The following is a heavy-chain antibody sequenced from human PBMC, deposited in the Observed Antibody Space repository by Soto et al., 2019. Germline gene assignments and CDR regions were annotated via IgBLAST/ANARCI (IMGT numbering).Heavy chain of an antibody. D-gene: IGHD3-9*01. CDR2: ISAYNGNT. CDR1: GYTFTSYG. J-gene: IGHJ4*02. Sequence: QVQLVQSGAEVKKPGASVKVSCKASGYTFTSYGISWVRQAPGQGLEWMGRISAYNGNTNYAQKLQGRVTMTTDTSTSTAYMELRSLRSDDTAVYYCARGPYYDILTGYSAYYFDYWGQGTLVTVSS. V-gene: IGHV1-18*01. CDR3: ARGPYYDILTGYSAYYFDY.